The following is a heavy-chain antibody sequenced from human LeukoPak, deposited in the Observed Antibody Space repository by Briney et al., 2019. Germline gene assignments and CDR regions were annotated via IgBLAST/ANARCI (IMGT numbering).Heavy chain of an antibody. D-gene: IGHD1-1*01. V-gene: IGHV3-23*01. CDR2: ISGSGGST. Sequence: PGGSLRLSCAASGFTLSSYAMSWVRQAPGKGLEWVSGISGSGGSTYHADSVKGGLTIYRDNSKNTLYLQMNSLRAEDTAVYYCAKDFLDNRERPYYMDVWGIGTTVTVSS. J-gene: IGHJ6*03. CDR3: AKDFLDNRERPYYMDV. CDR1: GFTLSSYA.